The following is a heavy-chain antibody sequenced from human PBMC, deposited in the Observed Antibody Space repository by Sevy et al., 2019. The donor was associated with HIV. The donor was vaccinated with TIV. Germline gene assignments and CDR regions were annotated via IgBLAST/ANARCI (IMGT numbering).Heavy chain of an antibody. CDR3: ARVLAAAGTMDY. J-gene: IGHJ4*02. CDR2: INPNSGGT. V-gene: IGHV1-2*06. CDR1: GYTFTGYY. D-gene: IGHD6-13*01. Sequence: ASVKVSCKASGYTFTGYYMHWVRQAPGQGLEWMGRINPNSGGTNYAQKFQGRVTMTRDTSISTAYMELSRLRSDDTAVYYCARVLAAAGTMDYWGQGTLVTVSS.